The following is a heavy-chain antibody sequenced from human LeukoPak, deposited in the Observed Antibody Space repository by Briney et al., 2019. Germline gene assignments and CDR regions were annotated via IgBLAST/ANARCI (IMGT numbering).Heavy chain of an antibody. D-gene: IGHD5-18*01. CDR3: ARAIVDTAMVTISIDSFKTRGTAEKQVMSHMDV. J-gene: IGHJ6*03. CDR2: INPNSGDT. CDR1: GYTLTDYY. Sequence: ASVKVSCKASGYTLTDYYIHWVRQAPGQGLEWMGWINPNSGDTKYAQKFQGRVTMTRDTSISTAYMELSRLRSDDTAVYYCARAIVDTAMVTISIDSFKTRGTAEKQVMSHMDVWGKGTTVTVSS. V-gene: IGHV1-2*02.